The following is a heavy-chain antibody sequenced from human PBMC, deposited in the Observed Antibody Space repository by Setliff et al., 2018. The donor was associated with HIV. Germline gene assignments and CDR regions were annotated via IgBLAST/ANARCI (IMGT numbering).Heavy chain of an antibody. CDR2: IRASGKT. V-gene: IGHV4-4*09. D-gene: IGHD2-21*02. J-gene: IGHJ4*02. Sequence: SETLSLTCTVSGDTDFYWNWIRQPPGKGLEWIGHIRASGKTNYNPSLKSRVTISLDTSKMQFSLHLTSVTAADTAVYYCATLDPSGGNFLAYWGQGTLVTVSS. CDR1: GDTDFY. CDR3: ATLDPSGGNFLAY.